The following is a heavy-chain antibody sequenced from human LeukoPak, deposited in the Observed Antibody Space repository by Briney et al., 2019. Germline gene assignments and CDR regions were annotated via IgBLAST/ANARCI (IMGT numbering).Heavy chain of an antibody. J-gene: IGHJ4*02. CDR2: ISGSGGST. Sequence: ETLSLTCAVYGGSFSGYYWSWVRQAPGKGLEWVSAISGSGGSTYYADSVKGRFTISRDNSKNTLYLQMNSLRAEDTAVYYCAKDSDYYGSRGMADYWGQGTLVTVSS. CDR3: AKDSDYYGSRGMADY. CDR1: GGSFSGYY. D-gene: IGHD3-10*01. V-gene: IGHV3-23*01.